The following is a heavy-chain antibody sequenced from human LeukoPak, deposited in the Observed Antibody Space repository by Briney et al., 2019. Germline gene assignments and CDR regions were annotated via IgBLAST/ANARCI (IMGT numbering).Heavy chain of an antibody. Sequence: GGSLRLSCAASGFTFSSYGMHWVRQAPGKGLEWVAVISYDGSNKYYADSVKGRFTISRDNSKNTLYLQMNSLRAEDTAVYYCAKERNDYSNYGAFDMDVWGQGTTVTVSS. V-gene: IGHV3-30*18. J-gene: IGHJ6*02. D-gene: IGHD4-11*01. CDR2: ISYDGSNK. CDR1: GFTFSSYG. CDR3: AKERNDYSNYGAFDMDV.